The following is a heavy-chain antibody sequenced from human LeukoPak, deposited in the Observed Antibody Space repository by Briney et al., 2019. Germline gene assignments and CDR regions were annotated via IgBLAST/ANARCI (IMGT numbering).Heavy chain of an antibody. V-gene: IGHV3-11*01. D-gene: IGHD6-19*01. Sequence: PGGSLRLSCAASGFTFSDYYMSWIRQAPGKGLEWVSYISSSGSSIYYADSVKGRFTISRDNAKNTLYLQMNSLRAEDTAVYYCAKVFAVAGDIFDYWGQGTLVTVSS. J-gene: IGHJ4*02. CDR3: AKVFAVAGDIFDY. CDR2: ISSSGSSI. CDR1: GFTFSDYY.